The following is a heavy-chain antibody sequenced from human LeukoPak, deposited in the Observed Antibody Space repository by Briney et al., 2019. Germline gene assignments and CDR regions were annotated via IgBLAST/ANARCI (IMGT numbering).Heavy chain of an antibody. CDR3: ARHDYSNYPVFNY. CDR1: GGSISSYY. CDR2: IHTSGST. V-gene: IGHV4-4*07. D-gene: IGHD4-11*01. Sequence: PSETLSLTCTVSGGSISSYYWSWIRQPAGKGLEWIGRIHTSGSTNYNPSLKSRVTMSVDTSKNQFSLNLSSVTAADTAVYYCARHDYSNYPVFNYWGRGTLVTVSS. J-gene: IGHJ4*02.